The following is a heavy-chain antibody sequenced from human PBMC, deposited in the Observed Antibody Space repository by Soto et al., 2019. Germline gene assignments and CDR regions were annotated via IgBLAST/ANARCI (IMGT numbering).Heavy chain of an antibody. J-gene: IGHJ6*02. CDR3: AKSTGGTANGMDV. V-gene: IGHV3-9*01. CDR1: GFTFVEYG. CDR2: IGGNGVTI. Sequence: EVQLVESGGGLVQPGRSLRLSCGASGFTFVEYGMHWARQAPGKGLEWVSGIGGNGVTIGYADSLKGGFPISRDNAKNSLYLQMSSLRAEDTALYYCAKSTGGTANGMDVWGQGTTVTVSS. D-gene: IGHD2-8*02.